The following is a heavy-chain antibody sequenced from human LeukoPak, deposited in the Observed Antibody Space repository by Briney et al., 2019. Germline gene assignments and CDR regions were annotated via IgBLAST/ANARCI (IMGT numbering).Heavy chain of an antibody. D-gene: IGHD6-13*01. CDR3: ARRIRDSSSWYGYYYYYYMDV. CDR2: ISAYNGNT. CDR1: GYTFTSYG. Sequence: ASVKVSCKASGYTFTSYGISWVRQAPGQGLEWMGWISAYNGNTNYAQKLQGRVTMTTDTSTSTAYMELRSLRSDDTAVYYCARRIRDSSSWYGYYYYYYMDVWGKGTTVTVSS. J-gene: IGHJ6*03. V-gene: IGHV1-18*01.